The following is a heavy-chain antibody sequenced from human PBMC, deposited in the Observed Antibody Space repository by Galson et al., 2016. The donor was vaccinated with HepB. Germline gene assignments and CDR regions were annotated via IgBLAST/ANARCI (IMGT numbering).Heavy chain of an antibody. CDR1: GGSISSNSYN. D-gene: IGHD2-8*01. Sequence: SETLSLTCTVSGGSISSNSYNWGWIRQPPGKGLEWIGSISYSGRTYYNASLKSRVAISVDTSKNHFSLKLSSVTAADTAVYYCAREEKSDIVLMLFGTGAFDRWGQGTRGTVSS. CDR3: AREEKSDIVLMLFGTGAFDR. J-gene: IGHJ3*02. CDR2: ISYSGRT. V-gene: IGHV4-39*07.